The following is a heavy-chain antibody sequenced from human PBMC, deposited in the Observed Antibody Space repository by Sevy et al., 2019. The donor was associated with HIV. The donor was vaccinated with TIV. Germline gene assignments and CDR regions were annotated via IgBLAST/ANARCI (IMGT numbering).Heavy chain of an antibody. CDR1: GGSINSDH. V-gene: IGHV4-59*08. CDR2: VYYIGGT. Sequence: SETLSLTCTVSGGSINSDHWNWIRQPPGKGQEWIGYVYYIGGTNYNPSLKNRVTISVDRTKNQFSLKLTSVTAADTAVYYCARRNDFAIWGQGTIVTVSS. CDR3: ARRNDFAI. J-gene: IGHJ3*02.